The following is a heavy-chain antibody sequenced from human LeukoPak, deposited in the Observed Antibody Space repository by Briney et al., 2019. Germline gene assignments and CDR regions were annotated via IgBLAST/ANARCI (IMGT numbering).Heavy chain of an antibody. Sequence: PGGSLRLSCTASGFSFSTYDMHWVRRAPDKGLEWVAFIRYDGSSKNYADSVKGRFAISRDNSRNTLYLQMNSLKTEDTAVYYCANTWTSSSDYWGQGTLVTVSS. CDR2: IRYDGSSK. CDR1: GFSFSTYD. J-gene: IGHJ4*02. D-gene: IGHD3/OR15-3a*01. V-gene: IGHV3-30*02. CDR3: ANTWTSSSDY.